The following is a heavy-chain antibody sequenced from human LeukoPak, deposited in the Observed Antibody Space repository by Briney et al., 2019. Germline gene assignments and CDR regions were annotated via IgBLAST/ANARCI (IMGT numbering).Heavy chain of an antibody. D-gene: IGHD2-15*01. CDR1: GYTFTSYG. CDR3: ARDSVAATLDY. V-gene: IGHV1-18*01. Sequence: ASVKVSCKASGYTFTSYGISWVRQGPGQGLEWMGWISAYAGNTNYAQKLQGRVTMTTDTSTSTAYMELRSLRSDDTAVYYCARDSVAATLDYWGQGTLVTVSS. CDR2: ISAYAGNT. J-gene: IGHJ4*02.